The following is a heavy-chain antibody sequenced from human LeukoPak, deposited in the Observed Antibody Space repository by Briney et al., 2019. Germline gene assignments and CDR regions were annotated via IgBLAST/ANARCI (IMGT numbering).Heavy chain of an antibody. CDR3: AKGAYDYIEMSYFDY. D-gene: IGHD5-12*01. Sequence: QPGGSLRLSCAASGFSISNSAMSWLRQAPGRGREWVSLIVASSGSTFSADSVKGRFTISRDRYNTTQYLQLHSMRAEDMAVSYCAKGAYDYIEMSYFDYWGQGTLVTVSS. V-gene: IGHV3-23*01. J-gene: IGHJ4*02. CDR2: IVASSGST. CDR1: GFSISNSA.